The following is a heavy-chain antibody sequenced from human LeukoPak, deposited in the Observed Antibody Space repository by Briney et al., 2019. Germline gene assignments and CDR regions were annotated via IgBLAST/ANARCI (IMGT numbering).Heavy chain of an antibody. J-gene: IGHJ4*02. V-gene: IGHV1-2*02. Sequence: GASVKVSCKASGYTFTNQYMHWVRQAAGQGLEWMGWLNPNNGGTKYSQNFQGRVTMTRDTSISTAYMELSSLRSDDTAVYYCARGSVVGFDYWGQGTQVIVSS. CDR1: GYTFTNQY. CDR2: LNPNNGGT. CDR3: ARGSVVGFDY.